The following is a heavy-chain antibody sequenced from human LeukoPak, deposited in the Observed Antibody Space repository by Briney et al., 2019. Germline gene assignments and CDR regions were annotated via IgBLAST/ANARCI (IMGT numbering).Heavy chain of an antibody. CDR2: ISYDGSNK. Sequence: GGSLRLSCAASGFTFSSYAMHWVRQAPGKGLEWVAVISYDGSNKYYADSVKGRFTISRDNSKNTLYLQMNSLRAEDTAVYYCARDLVGDGYSSSWYSDPWGQGTLVTVSS. D-gene: IGHD6-13*01. J-gene: IGHJ5*02. V-gene: IGHV3-30-3*01. CDR3: ARDLVGDGYSSSWYSDP. CDR1: GFTFSSYA.